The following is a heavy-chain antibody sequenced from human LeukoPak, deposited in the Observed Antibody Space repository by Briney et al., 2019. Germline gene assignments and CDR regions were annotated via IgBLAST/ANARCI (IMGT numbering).Heavy chain of an antibody. CDR2: IYYSGST. V-gene: IGHV4-38-2*02. Sequence: PSETLSLTCTVSSYSISSAYYWGWIRQPPGKGLEWIGSIYYSGSTYYNPSLKSRVTISVDTSKNQFSLKLSSVTAADTAVYYCARTSLVLGSKNLIGFDYWGQGTLVTVSS. CDR1: SYSISSAYY. D-gene: IGHD4-11*01. J-gene: IGHJ4*02. CDR3: ARTSLVLGSKNLIGFDY.